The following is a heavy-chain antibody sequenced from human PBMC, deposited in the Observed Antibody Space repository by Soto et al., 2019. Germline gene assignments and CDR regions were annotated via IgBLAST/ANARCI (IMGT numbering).Heavy chain of an antibody. Sequence: QVQLVQSGAEVKKPGASVKVSCKASGYTFTSYGISWVRQAPGQGLEWMGWISAYNGNTNYAQKLQGRVTMTTDTSTSTAYMELRSLSSDDTAVYYCARNSEIVVARDNWFDPWGQGTLVTVSS. CDR2: ISAYNGNT. D-gene: IGHD3-22*01. CDR3: ARNSEIVVARDNWFDP. CDR1: GYTFTSYG. V-gene: IGHV1-18*04. J-gene: IGHJ5*02.